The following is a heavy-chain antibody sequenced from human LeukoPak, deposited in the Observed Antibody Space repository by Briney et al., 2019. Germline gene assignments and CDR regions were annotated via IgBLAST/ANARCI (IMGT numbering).Heavy chain of an antibody. V-gene: IGHV4-34*01. CDR1: GGSSSGYY. Sequence: SETLSLTCAVYGGSSSGYYWSWIRQPPGKGLEWIGEINHSGSTNYNPSLKSQVTISVDTSKNQFSLKLSSVTAADTAVYYCATTASYDSSGYPEIPPEYWGQGTLVTVSS. CDR3: ATTASYDSSGYPEIPPEY. CDR2: INHSGST. D-gene: IGHD3-22*01. J-gene: IGHJ4*02.